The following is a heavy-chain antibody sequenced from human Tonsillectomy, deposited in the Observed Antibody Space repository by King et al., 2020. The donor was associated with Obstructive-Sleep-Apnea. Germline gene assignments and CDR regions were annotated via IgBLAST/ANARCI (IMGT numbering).Heavy chain of an antibody. CDR3: ARRRTPRWYLYY. D-gene: IGHD4-23*01. CDR1: NGSLNSYY. CDR2: INRSGTT. V-gene: IGHV4-34*01. Sequence: VQLQQWGAGVLKPSETLTLTCAVSNGSLNSYYWIWIRQPPGQGLECVGEINRSGTTYYSPSLESRVTISVDTSKNQFSLRLKSVTAADSAVYFCARRRTPRWYLYYWGQGTLVTVSS. J-gene: IGHJ4*02.